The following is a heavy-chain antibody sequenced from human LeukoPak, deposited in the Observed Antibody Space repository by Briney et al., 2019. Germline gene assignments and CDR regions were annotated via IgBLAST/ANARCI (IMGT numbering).Heavy chain of an antibody. D-gene: IGHD6-13*01. CDR1: GFTFSDYA. Sequence: GGSLRLSCAASGFTFSDYAIYWVRQAPGKGLEWVSAISARGTTFYADSVKGRFTISRDNSKNTLYLQMNSLRAEDTAVYYCAKDATIAAADYWGQGTLVTVSS. J-gene: IGHJ4*02. CDR2: ISARGTT. CDR3: AKDATIAAADY. V-gene: IGHV3-23*01.